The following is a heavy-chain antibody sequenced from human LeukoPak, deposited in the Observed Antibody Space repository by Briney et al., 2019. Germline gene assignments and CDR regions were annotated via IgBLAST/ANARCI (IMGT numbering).Heavy chain of an antibody. CDR1: GGSLSSYY. J-gene: IGHJ4*02. CDR3: ARGGRIGQLAVDY. D-gene: IGHD6-19*01. CDR2: IYYSGST. Sequence: SETLSLTCTVSGGSLSSYYWSWIRQPPGKGLEWIGYIYYSGSTNYNPSLKSRVTISVDTSKNQFSLKLSSVTAADTAVYYCARGGRIGQLAVDYWGQGTLVTVSS. V-gene: IGHV4-59*01.